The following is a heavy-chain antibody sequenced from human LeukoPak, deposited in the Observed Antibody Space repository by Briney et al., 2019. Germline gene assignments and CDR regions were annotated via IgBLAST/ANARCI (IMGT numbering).Heavy chain of an antibody. CDR3: ARGSLAD. CDR1: GGSFSGYY. CDR2: ISSSGSTI. J-gene: IGHJ4*02. Sequence: LSLTCAVYGGSFSGYYWSWIRQPPGKGLEWVSYISSSGSTIYYADSVKGRFTISRDNAKNSLFLQMNSLRAEDTAVYHCARGSLADWGQGTLVTVSS. V-gene: IGHV3-11*04.